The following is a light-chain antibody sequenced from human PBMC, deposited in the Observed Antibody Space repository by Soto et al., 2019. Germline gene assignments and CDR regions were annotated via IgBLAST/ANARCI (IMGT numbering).Light chain of an antibody. CDR2: EVS. CDR1: SSDVGPYNY. V-gene: IGLV2-14*01. Sequence: QSALTQPASVSGSPGQSITISCTGTSSDVGPYNYVSWYQQHPGKAPKVMIYEVSNRPSGVSNRFSGSKSGNTASLTISGLQAEDEADYYCAGWDDSHVLFGGGTKLTVL. J-gene: IGLJ3*02. CDR3: AGWDDSHVL.